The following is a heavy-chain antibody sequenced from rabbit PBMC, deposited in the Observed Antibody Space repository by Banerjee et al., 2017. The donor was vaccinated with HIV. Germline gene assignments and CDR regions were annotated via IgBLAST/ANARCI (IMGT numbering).Heavy chain of an antibody. J-gene: IGHJ4*01. D-gene: IGHD6-1*01. CDR2: IYAGSSDST. CDR1: GFSFSSNYW. Sequence: QEQLEESGGGLVQPEGSLTLTCTASGFSFSSNYWICWVRQAPGKGLEWIGCIYAGSSDSTYYASWAKGRFTISSTSSSTVTLQMTSLTAADTATYFCARDGAGYAGYGYAHLWGPGTLVTVS. V-gene: IGHV1S45*01. CDR3: ARDGAGYAGYGYAHL.